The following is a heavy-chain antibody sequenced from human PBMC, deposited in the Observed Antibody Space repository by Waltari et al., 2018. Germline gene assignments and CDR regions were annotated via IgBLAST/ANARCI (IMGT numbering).Heavy chain of an antibody. CDR2: INHSASP. V-gene: IGHV4-34*01. CDR3: ARGRSRAAAGLFDY. D-gene: IGHD6-13*01. Sequence: QVQLQQWGAGLLKPSETLSLTCAVYGGSFSGYYWSWIRQPPGKGLEWIGEINHSASPNYTPSLKSRVTISVDTSKNQFSLKLSAVTAADTAVYYCARGRSRAAAGLFDYWGQGTLVTVSS. CDR1: GGSFSGYY. J-gene: IGHJ4*02.